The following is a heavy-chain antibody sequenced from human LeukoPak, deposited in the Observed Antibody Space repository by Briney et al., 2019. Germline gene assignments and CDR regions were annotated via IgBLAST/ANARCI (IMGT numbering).Heavy chain of an antibody. Sequence: GGALRLSCAASGLTVSSNEMRWGRQGPGKGLERVSSISSSSSYIYYADSVKGRFTISRDNAQNSLYLQMNSLRAEDTAVYYCASEYYYDSSGYYYVSSYFDYWGQGTLVTVSS. CDR3: ASEYYYDSSGYYYVSSYFDY. V-gene: IGHV3-21*01. D-gene: IGHD3-22*01. J-gene: IGHJ4*02. CDR2: ISSSSSYI. CDR1: GLTVSSNE.